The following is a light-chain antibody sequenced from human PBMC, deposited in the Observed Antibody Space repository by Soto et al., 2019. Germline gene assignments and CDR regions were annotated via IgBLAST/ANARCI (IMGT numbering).Light chain of an antibody. V-gene: IGLV2-14*01. CDR1: SSDVGGYNY. Sequence: QSALTQPASVSGSPGQSITISCTGTSSDVGGYNYVSWYQQHPGKAPKLMIYDVDHRPSGVSDRFSGSKSGNTASLTISGLQAEDEADYYCSSYTTGSTTFVFGIGTKLTVL. J-gene: IGLJ1*01. CDR3: SSYTTGSTTFV. CDR2: DVD.